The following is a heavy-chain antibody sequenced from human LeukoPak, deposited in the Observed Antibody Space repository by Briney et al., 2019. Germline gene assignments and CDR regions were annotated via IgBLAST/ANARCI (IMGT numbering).Heavy chain of an antibody. J-gene: IGHJ1*01. CDR2: INPNSGGT. CDR3: ASPWWGSTTLPCQH. Sequence: ASVKVSCKASGYTFTGYYMHWVRQAPGQGLEWMGWINPNSGGTNYAQKFQGWVTMTRDTSISTAYMELSRLRSDDTAVYYCASPWWGSTTLPCQHWGQGTLVAVSS. D-gene: IGHD2-2*01. V-gene: IGHV1-2*04. CDR1: GYTFTGYY.